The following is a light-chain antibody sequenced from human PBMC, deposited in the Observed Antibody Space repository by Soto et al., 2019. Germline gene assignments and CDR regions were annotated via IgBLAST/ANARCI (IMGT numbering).Light chain of an antibody. CDR3: QQYDNLPLT. Sequence: DIQMTQSPSSLSASVGARVTITCQAGQDISNYLNWYQQKPGKAPKLLIYDASNLETGVPSRFSGSGSGTDFTFTISSLQPEDIATYYCQQYDNLPLTFGGGTKVDIK. J-gene: IGKJ4*01. V-gene: IGKV1-33*01. CDR1: QDISNY. CDR2: DAS.